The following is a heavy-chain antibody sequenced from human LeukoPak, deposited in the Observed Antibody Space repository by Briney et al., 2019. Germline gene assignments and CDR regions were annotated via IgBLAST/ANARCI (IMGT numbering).Heavy chain of an antibody. V-gene: IGHV4-34*01. Sequence: SETLSLTCAVYGGSFSGYYWSWIRQPPGKGLEWIGEINHSGSTNYNPSLKSRVTISVDTSKNQFSLKLSSVTAADTAVYYCARGENYDSSTGSFDIWGQGTMVTVSS. J-gene: IGHJ3*02. CDR3: ARGENYDSSTGSFDI. CDR1: GGSFSGYY. D-gene: IGHD3-22*01. CDR2: INHSGST.